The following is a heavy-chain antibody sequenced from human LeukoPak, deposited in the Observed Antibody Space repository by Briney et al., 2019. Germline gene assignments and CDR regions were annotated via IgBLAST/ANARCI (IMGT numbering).Heavy chain of an antibody. CDR3: ATIWAFDI. D-gene: IGHD2-21*01. V-gene: IGHV3-30-3*01. CDR1: GFTFSSYA. J-gene: IGHJ3*02. CDR2: ISYDGSNK. Sequence: GGSLRLSCAASGFTFSSYAMHWARQAPGKGLEWVAVISYDGSNKYYADSVKGRFTISRDNSKNTLYLQMNSLRAEDTAVYYCATIWAFDIWGQGTMVTVSS.